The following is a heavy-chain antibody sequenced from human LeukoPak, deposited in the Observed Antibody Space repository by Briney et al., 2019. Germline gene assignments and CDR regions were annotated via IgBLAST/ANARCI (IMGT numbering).Heavy chain of an antibody. V-gene: IGHV4-39*01. CDR2: IYYSGST. CDR3: ASLVAGTWGPDY. CDR1: GGSISSSSYY. J-gene: IGHJ4*02. D-gene: IGHD6-19*01. Sequence: SETLSLTCTVSGGSISSSSYYWGWIRQAPGKGLEWIGSIYYSGSTYYNPSLKSRLTISVDTSKNQFSLKLRSVTAADTAVYYCASLVAGTWGPDYWGQGTLVTVSS.